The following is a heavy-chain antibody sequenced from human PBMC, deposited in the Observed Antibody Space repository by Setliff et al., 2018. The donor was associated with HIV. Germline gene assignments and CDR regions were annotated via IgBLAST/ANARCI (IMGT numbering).Heavy chain of an antibody. Sequence: PSETLSLTCTVSGGSISSSSYYWGWIRQHPGKGLEWIGYIYYSGSTYYNPSLKSRLTISVDTSKNQFSLRLSSVTAADTGVYYCARHRDPPGTSWIFYYYYMDLWGAGTTVTVSS. CDR3: ARHRDPPGTSWIFYYYYMDL. V-gene: IGHV4-39*01. D-gene: IGHD6-13*01. CDR2: IYYSGST. J-gene: IGHJ6*03. CDR1: GGSISSSSYY.